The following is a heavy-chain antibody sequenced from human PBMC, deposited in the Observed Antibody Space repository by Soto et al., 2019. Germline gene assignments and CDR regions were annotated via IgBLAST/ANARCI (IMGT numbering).Heavy chain of an antibody. V-gene: IGHV2-5*02. Sequence: SGPTLVNPTQTLTLTCTFSGFSLSTSGVGVGWIRQPPGKALEWLAVIYWDDDKRYSPSLKSRLTITKDTSKNQVVLTMTNMDPMDTATYYCAHSRGVPLVRGLQVYYYYGMDVWGQGTTVTVSS. CDR3: AHSRGVPLVRGLQVYYYYGMDV. CDR2: IYWDDDK. J-gene: IGHJ6*02. D-gene: IGHD2-2*01. CDR1: GFSLSTSGVG.